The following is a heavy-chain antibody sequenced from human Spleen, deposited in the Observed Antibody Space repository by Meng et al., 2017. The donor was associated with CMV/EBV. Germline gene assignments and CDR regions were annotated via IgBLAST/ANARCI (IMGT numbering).Heavy chain of an antibody. Sequence: GGSLRLSCVASGFTFSNYWMHWVRQTPDKGLVWVSLINGDGSSTRYGDSLKGRFTISRDNSKNTIYLEMKSLRAEDTGVYFCARDLNFWSGYYDYWGHGTPVTVSS. CDR3: ARDLNFWSGYYDY. J-gene: IGHJ4*01. CDR1: GFTFSNYW. V-gene: IGHV3-74*01. D-gene: IGHD3-3*01. CDR2: INGDGSST.